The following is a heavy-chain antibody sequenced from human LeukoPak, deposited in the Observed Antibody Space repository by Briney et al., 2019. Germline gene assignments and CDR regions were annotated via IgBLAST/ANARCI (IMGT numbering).Heavy chain of an antibody. CDR1: GDSITSSKW. D-gene: IGHD3-16*01. V-gene: IGHV4-4*02. CDR2: IYDSGAT. Sequence: ASESLSLTCAVSGDSITSSKWWSWVRQSPEKGLEWIGEIYDSGATNYNPSLKSRVTMSVDKSKNQFSLNLSSVTAADTAVYYCASGSHAVTTHFDYWGQGTLVTVSS. J-gene: IGHJ4*02. CDR3: ASGSHAVTTHFDY.